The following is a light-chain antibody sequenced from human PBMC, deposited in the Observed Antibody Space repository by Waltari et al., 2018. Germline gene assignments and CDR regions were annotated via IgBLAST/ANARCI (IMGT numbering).Light chain of an antibody. J-gene: IGLJ2*01. V-gene: IGLV2-14*03. CDR2: DVS. Sequence: QSALTQPASVSGSPGQSITISCTGPSTDVGGSNYVSWYQQHPGKAPNLIIYDVSNRPSGVSNRFSGSKSGNTASLTISGLQAEDEADYYCSSYISSSTLELFGGGTSLTVL. CDR1: STDVGGSNY. CDR3: SSYISSSTLEL.